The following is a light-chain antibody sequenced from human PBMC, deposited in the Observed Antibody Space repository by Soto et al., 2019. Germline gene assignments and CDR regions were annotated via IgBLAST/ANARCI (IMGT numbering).Light chain of an antibody. Sequence: AIRMTQSPSSFSASTGDRVTITCRASQGISSYLAWYQQKPGKAPKLLIYAASTLQSGVPSRFSGSGSGTEFTLTISCLQSEDFATYCCQQYYSYPPTFGQGTKVEIK. CDR2: AAS. J-gene: IGKJ1*01. V-gene: IGKV1-8*01. CDR3: QQYYSYPPT. CDR1: QGISSY.